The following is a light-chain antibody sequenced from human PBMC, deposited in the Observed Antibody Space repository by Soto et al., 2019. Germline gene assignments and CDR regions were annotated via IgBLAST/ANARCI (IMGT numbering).Light chain of an antibody. CDR2: DAS. CDR1: QTIRSNY. Sequence: EIVLTQSPATLSLSPGERATLSCGASQTIRSNYLAWYQQKPGLAPRLLIYDASTRATGIPDRFSGSGSGTDFTLTSTRLEPGDFAVYFCHQYVSSPFTFGPGTKVDIK. CDR3: HQYVSSPFT. J-gene: IGKJ3*01. V-gene: IGKV3D-20*01.